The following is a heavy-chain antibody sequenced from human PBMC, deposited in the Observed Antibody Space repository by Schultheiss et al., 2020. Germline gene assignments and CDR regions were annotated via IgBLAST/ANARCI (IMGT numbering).Heavy chain of an antibody. Sequence: GGSLRLSCAASGFTFSSYSMNWVRQAPGKGLEWVAVISYDGSNKYYADSVKGRFTISRDNSKNTLYLQMNSLRAEDTAVYYCAREGEGDGTDYWGQGTLVTVSS. CDR2: ISYDGSNK. J-gene: IGHJ4*02. CDR1: GFTFSSYS. CDR3: AREGEGDGTDY. V-gene: IGHV3-30*03. D-gene: IGHD3-16*01.